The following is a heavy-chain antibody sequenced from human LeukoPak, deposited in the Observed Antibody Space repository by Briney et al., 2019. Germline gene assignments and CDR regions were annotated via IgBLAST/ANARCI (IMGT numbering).Heavy chain of an antibody. CDR2: VIPIFGTA. J-gene: IGHJ4*02. CDR1: GGTFSSYA. V-gene: IGHV1-69*06. Sequence: SVKVSCKASGGTFSSYAISWVRQAPGQGLEWMGGVIPIFGTANYAQKFQGRVTITADKSTSTAYMELSSLRSEDTAVHYCARGHYYGSGSYLFDYWGQGTLVTVSS. CDR3: ARGHYYGSGSYLFDY. D-gene: IGHD3-10*01.